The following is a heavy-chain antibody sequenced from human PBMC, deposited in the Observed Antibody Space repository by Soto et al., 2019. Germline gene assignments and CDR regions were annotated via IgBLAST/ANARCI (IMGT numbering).Heavy chain of an antibody. D-gene: IGHD3-3*01. CDR2: ISGSGGST. CDR3: EKVIDDFWSGDGYDDAFDI. J-gene: IGHJ3*02. V-gene: IGHV3-23*01. Sequence: GGSLRLSCAASGFTFSSYAMSWVRQAPGKGLEWVSAISGSGGSTYYADSVKGRFTISRDNSKNTLYLQMNSLRAEDTAVYYGEKVIDDFWSGDGYDDAFDIWGQGTMVTVSS. CDR1: GFTFSSYA.